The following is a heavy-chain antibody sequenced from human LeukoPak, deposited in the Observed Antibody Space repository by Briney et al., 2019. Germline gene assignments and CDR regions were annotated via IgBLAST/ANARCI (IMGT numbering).Heavy chain of an antibody. J-gene: IGHJ4*02. V-gene: IGHV3-48*03. Sequence: GGSLRLSCAASGFTFSSYEMNWVRQAPGKGLEWVSYISSSGSTIYYADSVKGRFTISRDNAKNSLYLQMNSLRAEDTAVYYCARAGLQLWFISWGQGTLVTVSS. CDR1: GFTFSSYE. CDR2: ISSSGSTI. CDR3: ARAGLQLWFIS. D-gene: IGHD5-18*01.